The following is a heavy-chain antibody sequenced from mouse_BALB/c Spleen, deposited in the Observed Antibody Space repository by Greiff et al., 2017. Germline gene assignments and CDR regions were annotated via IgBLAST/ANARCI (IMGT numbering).Heavy chain of an antibody. CDR2: ISSGGGST. Sequence: DVMLVESGGGLVKPGGSLKLSCAASGFAFSSYDMSWVRQTPEKRLEWVAYISSGGGSTYYPDTVKGRFTISRDNAKNTLYLQMSSLKSEDTAMYYCARHTPWFAYWGQGTLVTVSA. V-gene: IGHV5-12-1*01. CDR3: ARHTPWFAY. J-gene: IGHJ3*01. CDR1: GFAFSSYD.